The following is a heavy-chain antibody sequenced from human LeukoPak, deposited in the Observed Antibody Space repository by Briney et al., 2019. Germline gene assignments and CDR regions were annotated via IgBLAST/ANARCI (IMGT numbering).Heavy chain of an antibody. CDR1: GFTFSSYG. V-gene: IGHV3-30*18. CDR2: ISYDGSNK. J-gene: IGHJ1*01. D-gene: IGHD6-19*01. Sequence: GRSMRLSCAASGFTFSSYGMHWVRQAPGKGLEWVAVISYDGSNKYCADSVKGRFTISRDNSKNTLYLQMNSLRAEDTAVYYCAKATLQWLVQAEYFQHWGQGTLVTVSS. CDR3: AKATLQWLVQAEYFQH.